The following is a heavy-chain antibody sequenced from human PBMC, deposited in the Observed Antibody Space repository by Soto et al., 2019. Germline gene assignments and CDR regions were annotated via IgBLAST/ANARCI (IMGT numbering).Heavy chain of an antibody. D-gene: IGHD3-10*01. J-gene: IGHJ6*03. CDR1: GFTFSSYS. CDR2: ISSSSSYI. CDR3: ARDHPSLLWFGMENCYYMDV. V-gene: IGHV3-21*01. Sequence: EVQLVESGGGLVKPGGSLRLSCAASGFTFSSYSMNWVRQAPGKGLEWVLSISSSSSYIYYADSVKGRFTISRDNANNSLYLQMNSLRAEDTAVYYCARDHPSLLWFGMENCYYMDVWGKGTTVTVSS.